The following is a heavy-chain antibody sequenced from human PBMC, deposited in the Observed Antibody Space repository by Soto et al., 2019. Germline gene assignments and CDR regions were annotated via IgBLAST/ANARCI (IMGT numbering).Heavy chain of an antibody. CDR1: GYTFTSYG. Sequence: ASVKVSCKASGYTFTSYGISWVRQAPGQGLEWMGWISAYNGNTNYAQKLQGRVTMTTDTSTSTAYMELRSLRSDDTAVYYCARGGRYNRNDFYYYGMDVWGQGTTVTVS. V-gene: IGHV1-18*01. J-gene: IGHJ6*02. CDR3: ARGGRYNRNDFYYYGMDV. D-gene: IGHD1-20*01. CDR2: ISAYNGNT.